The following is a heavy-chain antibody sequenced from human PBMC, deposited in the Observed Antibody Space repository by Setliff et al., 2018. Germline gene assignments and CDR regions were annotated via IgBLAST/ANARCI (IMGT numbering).Heavy chain of an antibody. CDR1: GYTFSANA. V-gene: IGHV1-3*04. D-gene: IGHD6-19*01. CDR2: IYTDNGNT. J-gene: IGHJ5*02. Sequence: GASVKVSCKASGYTFSANAIHWVRQAPGQRLEWMGFIYTDNGNTKYSRNFQDRVAITRDTSASTAYMELSSLTSDDTAVYYCARATRDSDGWYYEYSWFDPWGQGTLVTVSS. CDR3: ARATRDSDGWYYEYSWFDP.